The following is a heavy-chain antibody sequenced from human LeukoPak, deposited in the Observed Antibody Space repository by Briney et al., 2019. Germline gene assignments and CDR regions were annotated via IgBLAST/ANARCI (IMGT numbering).Heavy chain of an antibody. Sequence: RASVKVSCKASGYTSTSPDINWVRQATGRGPEWLGWMNPRDNTGYAQKFQGRVTLTRDKSINTAYMELSSLRSEDTAVYYCARYTQHYGFDIWGQGTMVTVSA. J-gene: IGHJ3*02. D-gene: IGHD3-3*02. CDR2: MNPRDNT. CDR1: GYTSTSPD. V-gene: IGHV1-8*01. CDR3: ARYTQHYGFDI.